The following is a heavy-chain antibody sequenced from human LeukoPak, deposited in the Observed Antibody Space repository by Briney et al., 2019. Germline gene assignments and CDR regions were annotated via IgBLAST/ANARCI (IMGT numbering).Heavy chain of an antibody. CDR2: IYYSGST. D-gene: IGHD1-14*01. V-gene: IGHV4-59*01. J-gene: IGHJ4*02. CDR1: GGSISSYY. CDR3: ARDSGWY. Sequence: SETLSLTCTVSGGSISSYYWSCIRQPPGKGLEWIGYIYYSGSTNYNPSLKSRVTMSVDTSKNQFSLKLSSVTAADTAVYYCARDSGWYWGQGTLVTVSS.